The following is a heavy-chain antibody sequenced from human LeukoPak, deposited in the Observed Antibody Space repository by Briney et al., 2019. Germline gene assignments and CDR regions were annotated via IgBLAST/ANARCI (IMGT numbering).Heavy chain of an antibody. Sequence: GGSLRLSCAASGFTISDYYMSWIRQAPGKGLEWVSYISSSGSTIYYADSVKGRFTISRDNAKNSLYLQMNSLRAEDTAVYYCASHCSSTSCYSSGHYWGQGTLVTVSS. CDR2: ISSSGSTI. J-gene: IGHJ4*02. V-gene: IGHV3-11*01. CDR1: GFTISDYY. CDR3: ASHCSSTSCYSSGHY. D-gene: IGHD2-2*01.